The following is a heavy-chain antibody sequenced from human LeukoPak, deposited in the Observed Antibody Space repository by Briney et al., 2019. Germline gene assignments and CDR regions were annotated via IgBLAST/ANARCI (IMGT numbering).Heavy chain of an antibody. Sequence: SETLSLTCTVSGGSISSYYWSWIRQPAGKGLEWIGRIYTSGSTNYNPSLKSRVTISVDTSKNQLSLRLRSVTAADTAVYYCARGLNPKLRYFDNRYYFYYYMDVWGKGTTVTISS. J-gene: IGHJ6*03. D-gene: IGHD3-9*01. CDR2: IYTSGST. V-gene: IGHV4-4*07. CDR3: ARGLNPKLRYFDNRYYFYYYMDV. CDR1: GGSISSYY.